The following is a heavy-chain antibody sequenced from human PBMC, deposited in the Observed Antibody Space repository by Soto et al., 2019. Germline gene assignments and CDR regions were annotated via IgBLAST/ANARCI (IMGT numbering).Heavy chain of an antibody. V-gene: IGHV3-23*01. CDR3: ARAGITMVRGVRNDAFDI. CDR1: GFTXRSYA. D-gene: IGHD3-10*01. Sequence: GSLRLSCAASGFTXRSYAMSWVRQAPGKGLEWVSGISGSGISTHYADSVKGRFTVSRDNAKNSLYLQMNSLRAEDTAVYYCARAGITMVRGVRNDAFDIWGQGTMVTVS. J-gene: IGHJ3*02. CDR2: ISGSGIST.